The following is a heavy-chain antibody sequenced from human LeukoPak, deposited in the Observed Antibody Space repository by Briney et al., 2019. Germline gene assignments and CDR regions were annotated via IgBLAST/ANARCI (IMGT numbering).Heavy chain of an antibody. CDR1: GGSISSSTYY. V-gene: IGHV4-39*01. CDR3: AGQDNYYFDY. Sequence: SETLSLTCTGSGGSISSSTYYWGWIRQPPGKGLEWIGSIYYSGTTYYNPSLKSRVTISVDMSKNQFSLKLSSVTAADTAVYYCAGQDNYYFDYWGQGILVTVSS. J-gene: IGHJ4*02. D-gene: IGHD1-20*01. CDR2: IYYSGTT.